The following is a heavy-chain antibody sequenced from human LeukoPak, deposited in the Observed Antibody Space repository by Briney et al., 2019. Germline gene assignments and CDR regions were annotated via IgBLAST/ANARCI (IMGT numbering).Heavy chain of an antibody. CDR3: ARATHPPAYGSGSYYKPSPYMDV. CDR1: GGSFSGYY. CDR2: INHSGST. V-gene: IGHV4-34*01. D-gene: IGHD3-10*01. Sequence: KASETLSLTCAVYGGSFSGYYWSWIRQPPGKGLEWIGEINHSGSTNYNPSLRSRVTISVDTSKNQFSLKLNSVTAADTAVYYCARATHPPAYGSGSYYKPSPYMDVWGKGTTVTVSS. J-gene: IGHJ6*03.